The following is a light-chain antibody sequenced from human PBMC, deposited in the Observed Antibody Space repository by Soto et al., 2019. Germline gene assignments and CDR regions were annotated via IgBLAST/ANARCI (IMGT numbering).Light chain of an antibody. CDR3: QQYTNWPLT. Sequence: EVGRTQYQATLPVSPEERDTLSCRASQSVSSNLAWYQQKPGQAPRLLIYGASSRATGIPVRFSGSGSGTEFTLTISLLQSEDFAVYYCQQYTNWPLTFGQGTRLETK. J-gene: IGKJ5*01. CDR2: GAS. V-gene: IGKV3-15*01. CDR1: QSVSSN.